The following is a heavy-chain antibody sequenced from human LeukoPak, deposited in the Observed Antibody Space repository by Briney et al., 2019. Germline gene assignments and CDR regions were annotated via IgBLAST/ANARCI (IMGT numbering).Heavy chain of an antibody. Sequence: SVTVSCKASGYTFTGYYMHWVRHAPGQGLGWMGWINPNSGGTNYEQKFQGRVTMTRDTSISTAYMELRRLRSDDTAVYHCARDLIGYCSGGSCPHWGQGTLVTVSS. CDR3: ARDLIGYCSGGSCPH. J-gene: IGHJ4*02. V-gene: IGHV1-2*02. D-gene: IGHD2-15*01. CDR2: INPNSGGT. CDR1: GYTFTGYY.